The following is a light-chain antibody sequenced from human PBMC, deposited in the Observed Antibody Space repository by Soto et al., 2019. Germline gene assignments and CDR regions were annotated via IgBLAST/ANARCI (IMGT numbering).Light chain of an antibody. CDR1: SSDVGGYKY. Sequence: QSALTQPASVSGSPGQSVTISCTGTSSDVGGYKYVSWYQQHPGKAPKLMIYEVTNRPSGVSNRFSGSKSANTASLTISGLQAEDEADYYCSSYTSSNTLWVFGGGTQLTVL. V-gene: IGLV2-14*01. J-gene: IGLJ3*02. CDR2: EVT. CDR3: SSYTSSNTLWV.